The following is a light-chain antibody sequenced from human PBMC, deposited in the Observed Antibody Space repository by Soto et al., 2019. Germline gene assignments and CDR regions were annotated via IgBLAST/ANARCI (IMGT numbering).Light chain of an antibody. CDR3: QQYDNLPPYT. CDR1: QDISNY. J-gene: IGKJ2*01. V-gene: IGKV1-33*01. Sequence: DIQMTQYPSSLSASVGDRVTITCQASQDISNYLNWYQQKPGKAPKLLIYDASNLETGVPSRFSGSGSGTDFNFTISSLQPEDIATYYCQQYDNLPPYTFGQGTKREIK. CDR2: DAS.